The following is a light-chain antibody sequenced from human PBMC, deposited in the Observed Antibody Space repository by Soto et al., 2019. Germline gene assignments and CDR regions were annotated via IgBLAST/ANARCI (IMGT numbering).Light chain of an antibody. Sequence: EIVLTQSPATLSFSPGDRVTLSCRASQSVDKYLVWYQQKPCQAPRLLIYDASSRATGIPARFSGSGSGTDFSLTITSLEPEDFAVYYYQQRTNWPLTFGGGTKLEIK. CDR1: QSVDKY. J-gene: IGKJ4*01. CDR3: QQRTNWPLT. V-gene: IGKV3-11*01. CDR2: DAS.